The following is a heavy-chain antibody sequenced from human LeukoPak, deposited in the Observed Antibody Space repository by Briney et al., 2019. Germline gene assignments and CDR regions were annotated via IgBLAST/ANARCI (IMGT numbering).Heavy chain of an antibody. V-gene: IGHV4-34*01. J-gene: IGHJ3*02. D-gene: IGHD1-26*01. CDR2: INHSGST. CDR3: ARAPSGATNDAFDI. CDR1: GGSFSGYY. Sequence: SETLSLTCAVYGGSFSGYYWSWVRQPPGKGLEWIGEINHSGSTNYNPSLKSRVTISVDTSKNQFSLKLSSVTAADTAVYYCARAPSGATNDAFDIWGQGTMVTVSS.